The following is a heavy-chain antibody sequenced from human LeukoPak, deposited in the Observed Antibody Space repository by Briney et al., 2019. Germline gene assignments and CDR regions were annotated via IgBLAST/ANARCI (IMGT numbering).Heavy chain of an antibody. D-gene: IGHD6-13*01. CDR1: GGSFSGYY. V-gene: IGHV4-34*01. CDR3: ARHRGSWYYFDY. J-gene: IGHJ4*02. Sequence: PSETLSLTCAVYGGSFSGYYWSWIRQPPGKGLEWIGEINHSGSTNYNPSLKSRVTISVDTSKNQFSLKLSSVTAADTAVYYCARHRGSWYYFDYWGQGTLVTVSS. CDR2: INHSGST.